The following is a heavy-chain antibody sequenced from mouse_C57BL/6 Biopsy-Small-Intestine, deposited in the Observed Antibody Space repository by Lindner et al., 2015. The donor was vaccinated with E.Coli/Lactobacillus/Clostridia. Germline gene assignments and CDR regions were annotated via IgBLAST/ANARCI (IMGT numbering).Heavy chain of an antibody. V-gene: IGHV1-42*01. CDR1: GFSFTGYY. J-gene: IGHJ4*01. CDR2: INPSTGGT. Sequence: VQLQESGPELVKPGTSVKISCKASGFSFTGYYMHWVKQSPEKSLEWIGEINPSTGGTTYNQKFKAKATLTVDKSSSTAYMQLKSLTSEDSAVYYCASGAHLTYDMDYWGQGTSVTVSS. CDR3: ASGAHLTYDMDY.